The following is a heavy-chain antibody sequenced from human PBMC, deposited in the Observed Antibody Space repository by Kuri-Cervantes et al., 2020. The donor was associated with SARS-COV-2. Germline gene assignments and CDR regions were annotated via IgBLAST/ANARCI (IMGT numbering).Heavy chain of an antibody. CDR3: AGSPGGVLDC. Sequence: SETLSLTCAVYGGSFSAYYWSWICQPPGKGLEWIGEINHSGSTNYNPSLKSRVTISVDTSKHQLSLKLSSVTAADTAVYYCAGSPGGVLDCWGQGTLVTVSS. J-gene: IGHJ4*02. CDR1: GGSFSAYY. CDR2: INHSGST. D-gene: IGHD3-16*01. V-gene: IGHV4-34*01.